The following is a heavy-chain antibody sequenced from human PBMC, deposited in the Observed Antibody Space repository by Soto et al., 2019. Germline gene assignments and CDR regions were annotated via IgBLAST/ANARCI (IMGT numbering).Heavy chain of an antibody. J-gene: IGHJ4*01. CDR1: GFTFDDHA. CDR2: LSGNSDTV. V-gene: IGHV3-9*01. D-gene: IGHD2-2*01. CDR3: AKDREYQLLWRYFEY. Sequence: EVQLMESGGDLVQPGTSLRISCVASGFTFDDHAMHWVRRTPGRGLEWVAGLSGNSDTVGYADSVKGRFTISRDNAKNSLQPQMNSLRPEDTALYYCAKDREYQLLWRYFEYWGQGTRVTVSS.